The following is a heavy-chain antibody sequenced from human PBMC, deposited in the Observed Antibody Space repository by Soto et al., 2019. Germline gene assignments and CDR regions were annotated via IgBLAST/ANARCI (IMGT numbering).Heavy chain of an antibody. CDR3: ARQGLWFGELD. D-gene: IGHD3-10*01. Sequence: SETMSLTCTVSGGSISSSSYYWGWIRQPPGKGLEWIGSIYYSGSTYYNPSLKSRVTISVDTSKNQFSLKLSSVTAADTAVYYCARQGLWFGELDWGQGTLVT. CDR1: GGSISSSSYY. J-gene: IGHJ4*02. V-gene: IGHV4-39*01. CDR2: IYYSGST.